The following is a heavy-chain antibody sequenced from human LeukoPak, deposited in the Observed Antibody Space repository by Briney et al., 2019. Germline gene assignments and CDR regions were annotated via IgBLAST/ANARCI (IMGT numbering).Heavy chain of an antibody. Sequence: GSLTLSCAASGFTVSSNYMSWVRQAPGKGLEWVSVIYSCSSRYYADAVKGRSTISRDNSKNTLYLQMNSLRAEDTAVYYCARTPYGAHFDYWGQGTLVT. D-gene: IGHD4-17*01. V-gene: IGHV3-53*01. J-gene: IGHJ4*02. CDR1: GFTVSSNY. CDR2: IYSCSSR. CDR3: ARTPYGAHFDY.